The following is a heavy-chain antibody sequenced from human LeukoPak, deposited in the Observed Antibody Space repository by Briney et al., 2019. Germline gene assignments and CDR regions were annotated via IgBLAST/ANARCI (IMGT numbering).Heavy chain of an antibody. CDR1: GYTFTSDG. CDR2: ISAYNGNT. D-gene: IGHD2-2*01. V-gene: IGHV1-18*01. Sequence: EASVKVSCKASGYTFTSDGISWVRQAPGQGLEWVGWISAYNGNTNYAQKLQGRVTMTTDTSTSTAYMELRSLRSDDTAVYYCARIREYCSSTSCYLYYYGMDVWGQGTTVTVSS. J-gene: IGHJ6*02. CDR3: ARIREYCSSTSCYLYYYGMDV.